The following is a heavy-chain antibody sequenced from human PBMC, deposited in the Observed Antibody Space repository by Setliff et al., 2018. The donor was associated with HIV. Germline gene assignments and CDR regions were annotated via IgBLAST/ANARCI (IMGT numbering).Heavy chain of an antibody. V-gene: IGHV4-59*01. CDR1: GGSITGNY. CDR2: IFYSGTT. CDR3: ARVNALIRAPFDY. Sequence: PSETLSLTCTVSGGSITGNYWSWVRQPPGKGLEWIGYIFYSGTTNYSPSLNSRATISVDTSKNSFSLRLSSVTAADTAVYYCARVNALIRAPFDYWGQGALVTVSS. J-gene: IGHJ4*02.